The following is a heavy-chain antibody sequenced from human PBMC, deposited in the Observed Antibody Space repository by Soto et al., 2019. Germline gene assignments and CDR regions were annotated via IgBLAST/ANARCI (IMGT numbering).Heavy chain of an antibody. V-gene: IGHV5-51*01. J-gene: IGHJ4*02. Sequence: GESLKISCDGSGYSFTIYCIGLVLRMPGKGLEWMGIIYPGDSDTRYSPSFQGQVTISADKSISTAYLQWSSLKASDTAMYYCAKGDYYYGSGSLFDYWGQGTLVTAPQ. D-gene: IGHD3-10*01. CDR1: GYSFTIYC. CDR2: IYPGDSDT. CDR3: AKGDYYYGSGSLFDY.